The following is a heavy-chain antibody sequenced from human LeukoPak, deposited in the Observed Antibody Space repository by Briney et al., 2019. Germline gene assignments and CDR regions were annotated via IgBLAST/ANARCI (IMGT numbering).Heavy chain of an antibody. CDR1: GWSFNDYY. CDR2: INARGDT. J-gene: IGHJ5*02. D-gene: IGHD2-2*01. CDR3: ARGQVPAARGYNWFDP. V-gene: IGHV4-34*01. Sequence: SETLPLTCAVYGWSFNDYYWNWVRQPPGKGLEWIGEINARGDTNYNPSLKSRVTISVDSSKNQFSLTLTSMIAADTAIYYCARGQVPAARGYNWFDPWGQGTLVTVSS.